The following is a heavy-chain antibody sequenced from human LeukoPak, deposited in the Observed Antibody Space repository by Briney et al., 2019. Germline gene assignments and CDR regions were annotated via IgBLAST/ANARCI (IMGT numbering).Heavy chain of an antibody. D-gene: IGHD3-10*01. CDR3: TRGSGSDPWLIFDP. Sequence: SETLSLTCTVSGGSVNSGDNYWTWIRQPPGKGLEWIGFISYSGNTYYHPSLQGRVSLSLDTSRNHFSLRLTSVTAADTAVYYCTRGSGSDPWLIFDPWGPGTLVTVSS. CDR2: ISYSGNT. J-gene: IGHJ5*02. V-gene: IGHV4-30-4*01. CDR1: GGSVNSGDNY.